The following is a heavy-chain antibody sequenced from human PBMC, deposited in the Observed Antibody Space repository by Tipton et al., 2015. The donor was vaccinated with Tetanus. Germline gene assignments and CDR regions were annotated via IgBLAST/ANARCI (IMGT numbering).Heavy chain of an antibody. D-gene: IGHD7-27*01. J-gene: IGHJ2*01. Sequence: QLVQSGAEVKKAGESLKISCKGSGYSFNIYWIAWVRQMPGKGLEWMGIIYPGGSDTTYSPSFEGQVTISADKFISTAYLQWNNLKASDTAMYYCARRLGPYTGDQIWHFDLWGRGTMVTVSS. CDR2: IYPGGSDT. CDR1: GYSFNIYW. V-gene: IGHV5-51*01. CDR3: ARRLGPYTGDQIWHFDL.